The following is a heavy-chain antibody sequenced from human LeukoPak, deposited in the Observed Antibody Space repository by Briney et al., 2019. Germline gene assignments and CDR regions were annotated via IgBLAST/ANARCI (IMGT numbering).Heavy chain of an antibody. Sequence: SETLSLTCAVYGGSFSGYYWSWIRQPPGKGLEWIGEINHSGSTNYNPSLKSRVTISVDTSKNQFSLKLSSVTAADTAVYHCARTPYDYVWGSYRPDAFDIWGQGTMVTVSS. V-gene: IGHV4-34*01. CDR1: GGSFSGYY. CDR2: INHSGST. J-gene: IGHJ3*02. CDR3: ARTPYDYVWGSYRPDAFDI. D-gene: IGHD3-16*02.